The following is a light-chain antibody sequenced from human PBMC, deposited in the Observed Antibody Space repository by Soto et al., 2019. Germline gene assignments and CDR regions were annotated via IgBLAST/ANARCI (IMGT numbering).Light chain of an antibody. CDR3: QQYNHWPRT. CDR1: QSVGSN. Sequence: ETVMTQSAATLSVSPGERATLSCRASQSVGSNLVWYQQKPGQAPRLLIYGASTRVTGIPARFSGSGSGTEFTLTISSLQSEDLAVYYCQQYNHWPRTFGQGTKVEI. J-gene: IGKJ1*01. CDR2: GAS. V-gene: IGKV3-15*01.